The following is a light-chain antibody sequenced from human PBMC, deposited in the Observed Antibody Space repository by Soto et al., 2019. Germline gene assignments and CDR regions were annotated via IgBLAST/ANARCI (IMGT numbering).Light chain of an antibody. CDR2: GAS. CDR1: QSISSY. Sequence: EIVLTQSPGTLSLSPGERATLSCRASQSISSYLAWYQQKPGQAPRLLIYGASSRATGIPDRFSGSGSGTDFSLTSTILEPADFAVYYCQQSGSSPGTFGQGTKLEIK. V-gene: IGKV3-20*01. J-gene: IGKJ2*01. CDR3: QQSGSSPGT.